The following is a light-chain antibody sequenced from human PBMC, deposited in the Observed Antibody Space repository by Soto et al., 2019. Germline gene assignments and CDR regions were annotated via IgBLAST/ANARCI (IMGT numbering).Light chain of an antibody. CDR3: QQYNSYPS. Sequence: DIQMTQSPSTLSASVGDRVTITCRASQSISSWLAWYQQKPGKAPKRLIYKASILESGVPSRFSGSGSGTDFTLTISSLQSDDFATYYCQQYNSYPSFGGGTKVEIK. V-gene: IGKV1-5*03. CDR2: KAS. CDR1: QSISSW. J-gene: IGKJ4*01.